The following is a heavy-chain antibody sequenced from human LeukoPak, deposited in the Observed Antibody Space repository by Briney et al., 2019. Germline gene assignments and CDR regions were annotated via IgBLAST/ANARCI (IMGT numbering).Heavy chain of an antibody. J-gene: IGHJ6*02. CDR2: ISAYNGNT. CDR1: GYTFTSYG. V-gene: IGHV1-18*01. CDR3: ARDGQLLFFYGMDV. Sequence: ASVKVSCKASGYTFTSYGISWVRQAPGQGLEWMGWISAYNGNTNYAQKLQGRVTMTTDTSTSTACMELRSLRSDDTAVYYCARDGQLLFFYGMDVWGQGTTVTVSS. D-gene: IGHD2-2*01.